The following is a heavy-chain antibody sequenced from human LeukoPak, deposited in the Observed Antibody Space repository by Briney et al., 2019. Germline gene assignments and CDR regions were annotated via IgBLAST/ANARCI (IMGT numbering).Heavy chain of an antibody. D-gene: IGHD5-18*01. CDR1: GFIFSSYW. CDR3: ARRATTERGYSYGLDF. CDR2: IKQDGSEK. V-gene: IGHV3-7*01. J-gene: IGHJ4*02. Sequence: GRSLRLSCAASGFIFSSYWMSWVRQAPGKGLEWVANIKQDGSEKYVDSVKGRFTISRDNAKNSLYLQMNSLRAEDTAVYYCARRATTERGYSYGLDFWGQGTLVTVSS.